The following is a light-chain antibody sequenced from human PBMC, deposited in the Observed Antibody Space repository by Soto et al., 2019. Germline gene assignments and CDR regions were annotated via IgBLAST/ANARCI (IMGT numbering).Light chain of an antibody. CDR2: EVS. CDR3: CSYAGSRTYV. CDR1: SSDVGSYNL. Sequence: SVLPQPSSLSGSPGQSITLSCPGTSSDVGSYNLVSWYQQHPGKATKLMIYEVSKRPSGVSNRFSGSKSGNTASLTISGLQAEDEADYYCCSYAGSRTYVFGTGTKVTVL. V-gene: IGLV2-23*02. J-gene: IGLJ1*01.